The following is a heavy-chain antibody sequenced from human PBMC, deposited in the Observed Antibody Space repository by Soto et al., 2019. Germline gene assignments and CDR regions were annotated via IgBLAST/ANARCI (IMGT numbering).Heavy chain of an antibody. CDR3: ARVGQLWEIYYFDY. CDR1: GFTFSSYW. D-gene: IGHD5-18*01. CDR2: IKQDGSEK. J-gene: IGHJ4*02. V-gene: IGHV3-7*05. Sequence: EVQLVESGGGLVQPGGYLRLSCAASGFTFSSYWMSWVRQAPGKGLEWVANIKQDGSEKYYVDSVKGRFTISRDNAKNSLYLQMNSLRAEDTAVYYCARVGQLWEIYYFDYWGQGTLVTVSS.